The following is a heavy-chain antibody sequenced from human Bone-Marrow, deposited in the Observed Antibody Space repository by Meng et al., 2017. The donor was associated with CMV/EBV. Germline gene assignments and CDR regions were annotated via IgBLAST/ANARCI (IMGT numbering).Heavy chain of an antibody. V-gene: IGHV4-59*12. J-gene: IGHJ4*02. CDR3: ARASGSSSSYYFDY. D-gene: IGHD6-13*01. CDR1: GGSISSYY. CDR2: IYYSGTT. Sequence: SETLSLTCTVSGGSISSYYWSWIRQPPGKGLEWIGYIYYSGTTYYNPSLRSRVTILSDTSKNQFSLQLNSVTPEDTAVYYCARASGSSSSYYFDYWGQGKLVTVSS.